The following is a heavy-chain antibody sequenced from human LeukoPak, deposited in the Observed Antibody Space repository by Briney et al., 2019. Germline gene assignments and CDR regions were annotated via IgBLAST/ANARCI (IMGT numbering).Heavy chain of an antibody. Sequence: SGPTLVNPTQTLTLTCTFSGFSLSTSGLGVGWFRQPPRKALEWLALIYWDDAKRYSPSLKNRLTITQDTSNKQVVLTMTNMDPVDTATYYCAHTVTYSLGDAFDIWGQGTMVTVSS. CDR2: IYWDDAK. J-gene: IGHJ3*02. D-gene: IGHD2-15*01. CDR3: AHTVTYSLGDAFDI. CDR1: GFSLSTSGLG. V-gene: IGHV2-5*02.